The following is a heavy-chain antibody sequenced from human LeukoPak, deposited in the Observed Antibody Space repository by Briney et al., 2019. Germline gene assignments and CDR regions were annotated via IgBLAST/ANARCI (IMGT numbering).Heavy chain of an antibody. CDR2: IYYSGSA. CDR1: GGSISSSTYY. V-gene: IGHV4-39*01. Sequence: SETLSLTCTVSGGSISSSTYYWGWIRQPPEKGLEWIGNIYYSGSAYYNPSLKSRLTISVDTSKNQFSLKLSSVTAADTAVYYCARAELSYCSGGRCPYFDYWGQGILVTVSS. D-gene: IGHD2-15*01. CDR3: ARAELSYCSGGRCPYFDY. J-gene: IGHJ4*02.